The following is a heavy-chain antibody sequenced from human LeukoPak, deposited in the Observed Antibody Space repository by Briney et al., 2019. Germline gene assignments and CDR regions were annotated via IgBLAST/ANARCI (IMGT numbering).Heavy chain of an antibody. CDR2: IYHSGST. CDR3: ARLPYSSSWAYWYFDL. J-gene: IGHJ2*01. V-gene: IGHV4-38-2*01. Sequence: PSETLSLTCAVSGYSISSGYYWGWIRQPPGKGLEWIGSIYHSGSTYCNPSLKSRVTISVDTSKNQFSLKLSSVTAADTAVYYCARLPYSSSWAYWYFDLWGRGTLVTVSS. CDR1: GYSISSGYY. D-gene: IGHD6-13*01.